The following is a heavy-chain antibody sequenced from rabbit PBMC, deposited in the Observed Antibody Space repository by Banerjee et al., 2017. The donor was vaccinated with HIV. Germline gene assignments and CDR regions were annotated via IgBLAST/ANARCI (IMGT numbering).Heavy chain of an antibody. CDR1: GFSFSSSYW. J-gene: IGHJ4*01. V-gene: IGHV1S40*01. Sequence: QSLEESGGDLVKPGASLTLTCTASGFSFSSSYWICWVRQAPGKGLEWIECINTDDGSTHYASWAKGRFTISKTSSTTVTLQMTSLTAADTATYFCATVDYYTYGLKLWGPGTLVTVS. CDR2: INTDDGST. D-gene: IGHD6-1*01. CDR3: ATVDYYTYGLKL.